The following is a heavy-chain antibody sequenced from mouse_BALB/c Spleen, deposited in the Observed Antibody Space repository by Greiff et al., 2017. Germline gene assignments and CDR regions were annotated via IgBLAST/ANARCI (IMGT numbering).Heavy chain of an antibody. CDR1: GYSITSDYV. V-gene: IGHV3-2*02. Sequence: VQLQQSGPGLVKPSQSLSLTCTVTGYSITSDYVWYWIRQFPGNLLELMGNISYSGSTSYNPSLKSRISITRDTSKNQFFLQLNSVTTEDTATCYCARGGCDERFAYWGQGTLVTVSA. CDR3: ARGGCDERFAY. J-gene: IGHJ3*01. CDR2: ISYSGST.